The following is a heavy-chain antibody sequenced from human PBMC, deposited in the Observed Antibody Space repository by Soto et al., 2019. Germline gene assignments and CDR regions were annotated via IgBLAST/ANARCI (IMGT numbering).Heavy chain of an antibody. Sequence: QVQLVQSGAEVRKPGSSVQVSCKASGGTFYTYTFSWVRQAPGQGLEWMGSITPIYPTTNYAEKFQGRLTVTADGSTDTAYKELNSLTSEEQGVYLRGENPRYSFPTSDDLDSWGQGTLVTVSS. J-gene: IGHJ4*02. CDR3: GENPRYSFPTSDDLDS. V-gene: IGHV1-69*15. D-gene: IGHD5-18*01. CDR2: ITPIYPTT. CDR1: GGTFYTYT.